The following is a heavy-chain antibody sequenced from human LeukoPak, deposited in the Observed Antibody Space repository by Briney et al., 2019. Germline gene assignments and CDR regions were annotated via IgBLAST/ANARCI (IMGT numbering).Heavy chain of an antibody. CDR3: ARSPSGGGKDAFDI. CDR1: GGPFSGYY. Sequence: SETLSLTCAVYGGPFSGYYWSWIRQPPGKGLEWIGEINHSGSTNYNPSLKSRVTISVDTSKNHFSLRLSSVTAADTAVYYCARSPSGGGKDAFDIWGQGTMVTVSS. V-gene: IGHV4-34*01. J-gene: IGHJ3*02. D-gene: IGHD2-2*01. CDR2: INHSGST.